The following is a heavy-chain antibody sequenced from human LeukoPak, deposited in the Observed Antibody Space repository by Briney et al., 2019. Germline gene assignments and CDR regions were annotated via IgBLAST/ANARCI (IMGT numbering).Heavy chain of an antibody. Sequence: PGGSLRLSCAASGFTLSNSYMSWVRQAPGKGLEWVSVIYSGDIGGYAYYSDSVKGRFTISRDNSKNTLNLQMNSLRDEDTAVYYCARDPNYYNYGMDVWGQGTMVTVSS. V-gene: IGHV3-66*01. CDR1: GFTLSNSY. CDR3: ARDPNYYNYGMDV. J-gene: IGHJ6*02. CDR2: IYSGDIGGYA.